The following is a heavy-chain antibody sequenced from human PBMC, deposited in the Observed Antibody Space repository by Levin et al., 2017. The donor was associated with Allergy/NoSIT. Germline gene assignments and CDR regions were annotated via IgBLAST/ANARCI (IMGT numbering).Heavy chain of an antibody. D-gene: IGHD6-19*01. V-gene: IGHV5-51*01. J-gene: IGHJ4*02. Sequence: PGGSLRLSCKGSGSSFTSYWIGWVRQMPGKGLEWMGIIYPGDSDTRYSPSFQGQVTISADKSINTAYLQWSGLKASDTAIYYCARLVPSSGEAYWGQGTLVTVSS. CDR3: ARLVPSSGEAY. CDR1: GSSFTSYW. CDR2: IYPGDSDT.